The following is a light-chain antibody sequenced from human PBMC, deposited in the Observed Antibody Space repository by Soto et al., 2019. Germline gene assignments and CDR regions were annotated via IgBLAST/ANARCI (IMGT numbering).Light chain of an antibody. V-gene: IGKV3-15*01. J-gene: IGKJ4*01. Sequence: EVVMTQSPATLSVSPGEGAILSCRASQSVRSNLTWYRQQPGQAPSLLIYGASTRATGVPARFSGSGSGTEFTLTINSLQSEDFAVYFCQHYNEWPLTFGGGTKVDIK. CDR1: QSVRSN. CDR3: QHYNEWPLT. CDR2: GAS.